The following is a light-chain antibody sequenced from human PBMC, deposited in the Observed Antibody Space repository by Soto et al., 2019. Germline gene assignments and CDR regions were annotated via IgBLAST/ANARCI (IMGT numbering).Light chain of an antibody. CDR1: QSISSY. J-gene: IGKJ3*01. V-gene: IGKV3-11*01. CDR3: QQRSNWPLT. CDR2: DAS. Sequence: EIVLTQSPATLSLSPGERATLSCRASQSISSYLAWYQQKPGQAPRLLIYDASNRATGFPARFSGSASGTDFTLTISSLEPEDFAVYYCQQRSNWPLTFGPGTKVDIK.